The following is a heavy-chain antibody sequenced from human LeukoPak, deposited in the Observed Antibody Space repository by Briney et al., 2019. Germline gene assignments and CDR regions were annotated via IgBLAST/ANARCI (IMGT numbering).Heavy chain of an antibody. CDR2: INPNSGGT. D-gene: IGHD3-10*01. CDR1: GYTFTGYY. J-gene: IGHJ4*02. CDR3: ARAVRGFDY. V-gene: IGHV1-2*02. Sequence: ASVKVSCKASGYTFTGYYVHWVRQAPGQGLEWMGWINPNSGGTNYARKFQGRVTMTRDTSISTAYMELSSLRSDDTAVYYCARAVRGFDYWGQGTLVTVSS.